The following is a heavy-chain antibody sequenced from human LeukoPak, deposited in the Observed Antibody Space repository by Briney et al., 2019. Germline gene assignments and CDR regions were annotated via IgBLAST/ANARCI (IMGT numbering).Heavy chain of an antibody. J-gene: IGHJ4*02. Sequence: GGSLRLSCAASGFTFSSYRMHWVRQAPGKGLVWVSRINSDGSSTSYADSVKGRFTISRDNAKNTLYLQMNSLRAEDTAVYYCASDRSRFRGSGSYYYWGQGTLVTVSS. CDR1: GFTFSSYR. CDR2: INSDGSST. D-gene: IGHD3-10*01. CDR3: ASDRSRFRGSGSYYY. V-gene: IGHV3-74*01.